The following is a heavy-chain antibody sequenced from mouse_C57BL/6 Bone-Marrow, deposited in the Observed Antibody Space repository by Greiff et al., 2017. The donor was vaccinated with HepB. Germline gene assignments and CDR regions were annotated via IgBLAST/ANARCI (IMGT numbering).Heavy chain of an antibody. J-gene: IGHJ3*01. CDR3: ARNYGSSPFAY. D-gene: IGHD1-1*01. V-gene: IGHV1-81*01. CDR1: GYTFTSYG. CDR2: IYPRSGNT. Sequence: VQLQQSGAELARPGASVKLSCKASGYTFTSYGISWVKQRTGQGLEWIGEIYPRSGNTYYNEKFKGKATLTADKSSSQAYMELRSLTSEDSAVYFCARNYGSSPFAYWGQGTLVTVSA.